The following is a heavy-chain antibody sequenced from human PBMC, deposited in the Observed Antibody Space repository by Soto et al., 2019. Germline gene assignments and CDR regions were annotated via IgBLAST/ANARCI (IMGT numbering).Heavy chain of an antibody. J-gene: IGHJ6*02. V-gene: IGHV1-69*13. CDR1: GGTFSSYA. D-gene: IGHD4-4*01. Sequence: ASVKVSCKASGGTFSSYAISWVRQAPGQGLEWMGGIIPIFGTANYAQKFQGRVTITADESTSTAYMELSSLRSEGTAVYYCARVLGSNYAYYYYGMDVWGQGTTVTVSS. CDR3: ARVLGSNYAYYYYGMDV. CDR2: IIPIFGTA.